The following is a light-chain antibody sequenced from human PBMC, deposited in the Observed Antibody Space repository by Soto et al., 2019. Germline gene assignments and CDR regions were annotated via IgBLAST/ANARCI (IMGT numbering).Light chain of an antibody. Sequence: IHMTQSPSSLSASVGDRVTITCRASETISHYLNWYQQKPGKAPKLLIYGASKLESGVPSRFSGSGSGTDFTLTITSLQTEDFAVYFCQQNNRWPHITFGQGTRLEIK. V-gene: IGKV1-39*01. CDR2: GAS. CDR1: ETISHY. J-gene: IGKJ5*01. CDR3: QQNNRWPHIT.